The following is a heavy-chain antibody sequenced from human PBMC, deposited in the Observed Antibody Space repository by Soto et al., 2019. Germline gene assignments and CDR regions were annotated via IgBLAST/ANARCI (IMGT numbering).Heavy chain of an antibody. CDR1: GGSFSGYY. CDR2: INHSGST. CDR3: ARGHSSDNDARIFDI. Sequence: SETLSLTCAVYGGSFSGYYWSWIRQPPGKGLEWIGEINHSGSTNYNPSLKSRVTISVDTSKNQFSLKLSSVTAADTAVYYCARGHSSDNDARIFDIWGQGTMVTVSS. J-gene: IGHJ3*02. D-gene: IGHD1-1*01. V-gene: IGHV4-34*01.